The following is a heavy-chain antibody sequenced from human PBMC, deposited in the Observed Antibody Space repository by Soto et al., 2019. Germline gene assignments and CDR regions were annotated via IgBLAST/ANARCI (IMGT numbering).Heavy chain of an antibody. Sequence: QITLKESGPTLVKPTQTLTLTCTFSGFSLTTSGVGVGWIRQPPGKALEWLALIYWDDDKRYSPSLKSRITIQKDTYKKQVVNTMTKMEPADTATFFCAHRKTTVTWWCDPWGQATLVTVSS. J-gene: IGHJ5*02. CDR3: AHRKTTVTWWCDP. CDR1: GFSLTTSGVG. V-gene: IGHV2-5*02. D-gene: IGHD4-17*01. CDR2: IYWDDDK.